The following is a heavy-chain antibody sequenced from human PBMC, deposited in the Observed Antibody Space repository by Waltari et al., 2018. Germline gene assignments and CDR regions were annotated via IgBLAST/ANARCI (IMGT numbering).Heavy chain of an antibody. Sequence: QVQLVQSGAEVKKPGSSVKVSCKASGGSFNNFGISWVRQAPGQGLQWMGMIIPVVGKANYPQDSQGRVTITADESTTTAFLEVSSLRFDDTAIYYCARVSDSGSSRGAFAYWGQGTLVTVSS. CDR1: GGSFNNFG. V-gene: IGHV1-69*11. J-gene: IGHJ4*02. CDR3: ARVSDSGSSRGAFAY. D-gene: IGHD6-6*01. CDR2: IIPVVGKA.